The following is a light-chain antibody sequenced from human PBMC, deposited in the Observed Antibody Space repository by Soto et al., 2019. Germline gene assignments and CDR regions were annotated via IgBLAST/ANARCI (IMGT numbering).Light chain of an antibody. CDR1: SSNIGAGYD. Sequence: QSVLTQPPSVSGAPGQRVTISCTGSSSNIGAGYDVHWYQQLPGTAPKLLIYGNSNRPSGVPDRFSGSKSGTTASLAITGLQSGDGADYYCHSYDSSLRGFYVFGTGTKVTVL. J-gene: IGLJ1*01. CDR2: GNS. V-gene: IGLV1-40*01. CDR3: HSYDSSLRGFYV.